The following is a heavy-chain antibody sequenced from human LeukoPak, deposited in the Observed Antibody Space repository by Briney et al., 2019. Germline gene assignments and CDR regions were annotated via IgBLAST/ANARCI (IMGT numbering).Heavy chain of an antibody. D-gene: IGHD1-26*01. CDR3: ARAPTGVGATLFGY. J-gene: IGHJ4*02. Sequence: PSETLSLTCTVSGGSISNYYWSWIRQPAGKGLEWIGRIYTSGSTNYNYNPSLKSRVTMSVDTSKNQISLKLSSVTAADTAVYYCARAPTGVGATLFGYWGQGTLVTVSS. V-gene: IGHV4-4*07. CDR1: GGSISNYY. CDR2: IYTSGST.